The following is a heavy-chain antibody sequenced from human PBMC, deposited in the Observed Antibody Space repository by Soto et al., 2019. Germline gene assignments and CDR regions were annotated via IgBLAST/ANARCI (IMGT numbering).Heavy chain of an antibody. CDR2: ISYDGRNK. Sequence: QVQLVESGGGVVQPGRSLRLSCAASGFTFSSYAMHWVRQAPGKGREWVAVISYDGRNKYYADSVKGRFTISRDNSKNTLYLQMNSLRSEDTALYYCARDPSSEPRRGLRGHWGQGSLVTVSS. J-gene: IGHJ4*02. D-gene: IGHD5-12*01. CDR1: GFTFSSYA. V-gene: IGHV3-30*04. CDR3: ARDPSSEPRRGLRGH.